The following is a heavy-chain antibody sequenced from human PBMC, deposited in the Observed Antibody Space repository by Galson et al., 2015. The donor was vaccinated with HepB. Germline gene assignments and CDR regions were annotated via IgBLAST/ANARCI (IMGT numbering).Heavy chain of an antibody. V-gene: IGHV3-7*01. J-gene: IGHJ4*02. CDR2: IKDDGSAE. CDR1: GFTFSGHW. D-gene: IGHD3-9*01. CDR3: ATNTDWRFAY. Sequence: SLRLSCAASGFTFSGHWMSWVRQAPGKRLEWVVGIKDDGSAEYYVDSVKGRLTISRDNTKNSLYLPMNSLRAEDTAVYYCATNTDWRFAYWGQGALVTVSS.